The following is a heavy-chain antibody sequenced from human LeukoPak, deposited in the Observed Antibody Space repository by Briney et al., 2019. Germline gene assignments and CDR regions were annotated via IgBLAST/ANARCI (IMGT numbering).Heavy chain of an antibody. CDR2: INQDGSAK. J-gene: IGHJ6*03. V-gene: IGHV3-7*01. D-gene: IGHD6-19*01. CDR1: GFTSSGYW. Sequence: QPGGSLRLSCAASGFTSSGYWMSWVRQAPGKGLEWVANINQDGSAKYYVDSVKGRFTISRDNAENSLDLQMNSLRAEDTAVYYCARVWQWLNLYYYYYMDVWGKGTTVTVSS. CDR3: ARVWQWLNLYYYYYMDV.